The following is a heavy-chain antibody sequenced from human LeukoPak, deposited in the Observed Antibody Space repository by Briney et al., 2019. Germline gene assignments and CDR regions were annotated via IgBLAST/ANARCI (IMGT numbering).Heavy chain of an antibody. CDR2: VSFDGDNK. J-gene: IGHJ5*02. Sequence: PGGSLRLSCAASGFTFSSYAMHWVRQAPGKGLEWVAVVSFDGDNKYYADSVKGRFTISRDNAKNSLYLQMNSLRAEDTAVYYCARGWELNWFDPWGQGTLVTVSS. CDR3: ARGWELNWFDP. CDR1: GFTFSSYA. D-gene: IGHD1-26*01. V-gene: IGHV3-30-3*01.